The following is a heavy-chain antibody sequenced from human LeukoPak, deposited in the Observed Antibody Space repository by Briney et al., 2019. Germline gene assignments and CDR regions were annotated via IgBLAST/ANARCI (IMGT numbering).Heavy chain of an antibody. V-gene: IGHV1-2*02. CDR1: GYTFNGYY. D-gene: IGHD3-9*01. CDR2: INPNSGGT. CDR3: ARADELYYDILTGYYISPLGGLMGPLDY. Sequence: ASVKVSCKASGYTFNGYYMYWVRQAPGQGLEWMGWINPNSGGTNYAQKLQGRVTMTTDTSTSTAYMELRSLRSDDTAVYYCARADELYYDILTGYYISPLGGLMGPLDYWGQGTLVTVSS. J-gene: IGHJ4*02.